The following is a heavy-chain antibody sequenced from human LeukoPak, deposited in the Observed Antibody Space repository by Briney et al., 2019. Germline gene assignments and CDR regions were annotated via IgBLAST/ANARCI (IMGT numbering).Heavy chain of an antibody. Sequence: GGSLRLSCAASGFTFSNYAMNWVRQAPGKGLEWVSFIMPGGHIDYTDSVKGRFIISRDSFKNTLSLQMNSLRVDDSAVYYCARGDSATTTFDFWGQGTLVTVSS. CDR3: ARGDSATTTFDF. J-gene: IGHJ4*02. V-gene: IGHV3-23*01. CDR1: GFTFSNYA. CDR2: IMPGGHI. D-gene: IGHD4-17*01.